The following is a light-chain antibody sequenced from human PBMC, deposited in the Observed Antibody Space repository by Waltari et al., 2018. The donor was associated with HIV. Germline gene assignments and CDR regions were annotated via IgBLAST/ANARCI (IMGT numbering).Light chain of an antibody. V-gene: IGKV1-12*01. J-gene: IGKJ5*01. Sequence: DIQLAQSSSSVSASVADGVTITCRASQGISSWLAWYEQKPGKAPKLLIYAASSLQSGVPSRFSGSGSVTDFTLTISSLQPEDFATYYCQQANSFPITFGQGTRLEIK. CDR2: AAS. CDR1: QGISSW. CDR3: QQANSFPIT.